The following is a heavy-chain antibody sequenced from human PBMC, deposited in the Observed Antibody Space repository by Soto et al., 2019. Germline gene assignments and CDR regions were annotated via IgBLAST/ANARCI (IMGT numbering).Heavy chain of an antibody. Sequence: ASVKVSCKVSGYTLTELSMHWVRRAPGKGLEWMGGFDPEDGETIYAQKFQGRVTMTEDTSTDTAYMELSSLRSEDTAVYYCATVLGITGTHFDYWGQGTLVTVSS. CDR1: GYTLTELS. D-gene: IGHD1-20*01. V-gene: IGHV1-24*01. CDR2: FDPEDGET. CDR3: ATVLGITGTHFDY. J-gene: IGHJ4*02.